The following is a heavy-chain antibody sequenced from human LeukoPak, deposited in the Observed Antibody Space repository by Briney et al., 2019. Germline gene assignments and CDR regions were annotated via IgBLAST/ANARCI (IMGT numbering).Heavy chain of an antibody. CDR1: GGSFSGYY. D-gene: IGHD2-2*01. CDR3: ARFLPCSSKNRSPPRFDY. CDR2: INHSGSA. Sequence: PSETLSLTCAVYGGSFSGYYWSWIRQPPGKGLEWIGEINHSGSANYNPSLKSRVTISVDTPKNQFSLKLSSVTAADTAVYYCARFLPCSSKNRSPPRFDYWGQGTLVTVSS. J-gene: IGHJ4*02. V-gene: IGHV4-34*01.